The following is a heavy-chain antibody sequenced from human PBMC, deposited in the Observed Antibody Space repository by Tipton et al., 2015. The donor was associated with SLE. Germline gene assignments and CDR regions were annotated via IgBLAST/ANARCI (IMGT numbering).Heavy chain of an antibody. D-gene: IGHD4-17*01. CDR3: AKDSLYGDYVFDY. V-gene: IGHV3-21*04. CDR1: GFTFSSFG. Sequence: SLRLSCVTSGFTFSSFGLNWVRQAPGKGLAWVSCISGSSSFIYYADSVEGRFTISRDNANNSLYLEMNSLRSEDTALYYCAKDSLYGDYVFDYWGQGTLVTVSS. J-gene: IGHJ4*02. CDR2: ISGSSSFI.